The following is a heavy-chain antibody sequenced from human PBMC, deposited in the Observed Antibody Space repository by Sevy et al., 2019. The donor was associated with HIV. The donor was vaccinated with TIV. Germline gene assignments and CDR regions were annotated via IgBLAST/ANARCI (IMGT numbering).Heavy chain of an antibody. CDR2: ISGSGGLT. CDR1: EFTSRGFA. D-gene: IGHD6-13*01. J-gene: IGHJ5*02. CDR3: ARPSWTFRADWFDT. V-gene: IGHV3-23*01. Sequence: GGSLRLSCAVTEFTSRGFAMSWVRQTPGKGLEWVSAISGSGGLTHYADSVKGRFTISRDNSQGTVYLQMNSLAVDDTAVYYCARPSWTFRADWFDTWGQGTLVTVSS.